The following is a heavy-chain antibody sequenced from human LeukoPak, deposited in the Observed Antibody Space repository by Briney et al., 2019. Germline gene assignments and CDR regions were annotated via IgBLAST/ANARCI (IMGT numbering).Heavy chain of an antibody. V-gene: IGHV3-21*01. CDR1: GFTFSSYS. D-gene: IGHD4-17*01. CDR3: ARGAVTTAYYVGY. J-gene: IGHJ4*02. CDR2: ISSSSSYI. Sequence: PGGSLRLSCAASGFTFSSYSMNWVRQAPGKGLEWVSSISSSSSYIYYADSVKGRFTISRDNAKNSLYLQMNSLRAEDTAVYYCARGAVTTAYYVGYWGQGTLVTVSS.